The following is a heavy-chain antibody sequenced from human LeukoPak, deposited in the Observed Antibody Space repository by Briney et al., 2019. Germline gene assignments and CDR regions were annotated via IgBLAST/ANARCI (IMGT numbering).Heavy chain of an antibody. Sequence: GASVKVSCKASGYTFTSYGISWVRQAPGQGLEWMGWISAYNGNTNYAQKLQGRVTMTTDTSTSTAYMELRSLRSDDTAVYYCASGGPGRYDFWSGLAGYMDVWGKGTTVTVSS. CDR3: ASGGPGRYDFWSGLAGYMDV. J-gene: IGHJ6*03. CDR2: ISAYNGNT. D-gene: IGHD3-3*01. V-gene: IGHV1-18*01. CDR1: GYTFTSYG.